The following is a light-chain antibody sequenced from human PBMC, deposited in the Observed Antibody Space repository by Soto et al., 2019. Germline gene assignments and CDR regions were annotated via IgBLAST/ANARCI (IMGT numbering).Light chain of an antibody. CDR2: TNG. Sequence: QSVLTQPPSVSGAPGQRVTISCTGTSSNIGAGYDVNWYQHLPGAAPKLLIYTNGNRPSGVLDRFSGSKSGTSASLAITGLQAEDEADYYCQSYDSGLSGSVFGGGTKLTVL. V-gene: IGLV1-40*01. CDR3: QSYDSGLSGSV. J-gene: IGLJ3*02. CDR1: SSNIGAGYD.